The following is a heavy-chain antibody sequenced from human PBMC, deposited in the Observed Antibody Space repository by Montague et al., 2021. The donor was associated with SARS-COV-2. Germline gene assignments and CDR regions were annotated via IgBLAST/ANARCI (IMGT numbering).Heavy chain of an antibody. J-gene: IGHJ6*03. CDR3: ARDYRYYDFWSGYSKGQNYYYYYYMDV. D-gene: IGHD3-3*01. CDR1: GFTFSSYA. Sequence: SLSLSLAASGFTFSSYAMHWVRQAPGKGLEWVAVISYDGSNKYYADSVKGRFTISRDNSKNTLYLQMNSLRAEDTAVYYCARDYRYYDFWSGYSKGQNYYYYYYMDVWGKGTTVTVSS. V-gene: IGHV3-30*04. CDR2: ISYDGSNK.